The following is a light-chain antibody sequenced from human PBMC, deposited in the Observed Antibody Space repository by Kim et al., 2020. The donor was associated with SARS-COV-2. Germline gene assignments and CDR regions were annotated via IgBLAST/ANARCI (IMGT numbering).Light chain of an antibody. CDR1: SSNIGSNY. CDR3: AAWDDGLRGRM. CDR2: TDN. Sequence: RVTISCTGSSSNIGSNYVSWYQHLPGTAPKLLIYTDNRRPSGVPDRFSGSKSGTSASLAISGLQSEDEAEYYCAAWDDGLRGRMFGGGTKVTVL. J-gene: IGLJ3*02. V-gene: IGLV1-44*01.